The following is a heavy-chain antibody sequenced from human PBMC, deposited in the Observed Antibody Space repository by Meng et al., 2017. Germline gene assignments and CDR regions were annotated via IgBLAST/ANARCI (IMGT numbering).Heavy chain of an antibody. CDR2: ISSSGSTI. V-gene: IGHV3-48*03. D-gene: IGHD3-22*01. CDR3: ARGKRYYYDSSGYYPDY. J-gene: IGHJ4*02. CDR1: GFTFSSYE. Sequence: GESLKISCAASGFTFSSYEMNWVRQAPGKGLEWVSYISSSGSTIYYADSVKGRFTISRDNAKNSLYLQMNSLRAEDTAVYYCARGKRYYYDSSGYYPDYWGQGTLVTSPQ.